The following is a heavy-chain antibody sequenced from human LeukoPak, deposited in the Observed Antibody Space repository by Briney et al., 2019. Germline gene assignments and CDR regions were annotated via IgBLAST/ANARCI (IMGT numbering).Heavy chain of an antibody. J-gene: IGHJ4*02. Sequence: GGSLRLTCAASHFVFSDHYMSWVRQAPGKGLEWVAYISSGGDSILYADSVRGRFAISRDNAKNSLYLQINSLRVEDTAVYYCVREMDGEYASGTLFDLWGQGNMVTVSS. CDR1: HFVFSDHY. V-gene: IGHV3-11*01. D-gene: IGHD3-10*01. CDR2: ISSGGDSI. CDR3: VREMDGEYASGTLFDL.